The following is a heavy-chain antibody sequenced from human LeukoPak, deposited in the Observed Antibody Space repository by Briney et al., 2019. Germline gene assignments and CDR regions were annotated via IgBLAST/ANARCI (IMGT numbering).Heavy chain of an antibody. J-gene: IGHJ4*02. V-gene: IGHV3-30*18. D-gene: IGHD6-13*01. CDR3: AKDRSSSWYKKFDY. CDR1: GFTFSSYG. Sequence: GGSLRLSCAASGFTFSSYGMHWVRQAPGKGLEWVAVISYDGSNKYYADSVKGRFTISRDNSKNTLYLQMNSLRAEDTAVYYCAKDRSSSWYKKFDYWGQGTLVTVSS. CDR2: ISYDGSNK.